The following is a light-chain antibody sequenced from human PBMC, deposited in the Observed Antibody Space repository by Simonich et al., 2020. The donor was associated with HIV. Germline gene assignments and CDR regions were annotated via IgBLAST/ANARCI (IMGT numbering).Light chain of an antibody. CDR1: SRDVGGYNY. CDR3: SSYAGSNWV. CDR2: EVS. V-gene: IGLV2-8*01. Sequence: QSALTQPLSASGSPGQSVTISCTGTSRDVGGYNYVSWYQQHPGKAPKLLSYEVSKRPSGVPDRVSGSKSGNTASLTVSGLQAEDEADYYCSSYAGSNWVFGGGTKLTVL. J-gene: IGLJ2*01.